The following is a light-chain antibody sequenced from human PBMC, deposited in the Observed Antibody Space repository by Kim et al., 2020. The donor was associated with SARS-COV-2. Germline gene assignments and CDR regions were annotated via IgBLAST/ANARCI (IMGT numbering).Light chain of an antibody. Sequence: DIQMTQSPSSLSASVGDRVTITCRASQSISSYLNWYQQKPGNAPKLLIYAASSLQSGVPSRFSGSGSGTDFTLTISSLQPEDFATYYCQQSYSTLTFGGGTKVDIK. V-gene: IGKV1-39*01. J-gene: IGKJ4*01. CDR2: AAS. CDR1: QSISSY. CDR3: QQSYSTLT.